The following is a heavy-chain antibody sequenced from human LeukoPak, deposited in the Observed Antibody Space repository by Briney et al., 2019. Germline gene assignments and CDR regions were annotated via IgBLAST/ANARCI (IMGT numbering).Heavy chain of an antibody. V-gene: IGHV3-21*01. CDR2: ISSSSSYI. Sequence: GGSLRLSCEASGFSVSNNYMSWVRQAPGKGLEWVSSISSSSSYIYYADSVKGRFTISRDNAKNSLYLQMNSPRAEDTAVYYCAIQKADLITMIRGVIAYWGQGTLVTVSS. D-gene: IGHD3-10*01. CDR3: AIQKADLITMIRGVIAY. J-gene: IGHJ4*02. CDR1: GFSVSNNY.